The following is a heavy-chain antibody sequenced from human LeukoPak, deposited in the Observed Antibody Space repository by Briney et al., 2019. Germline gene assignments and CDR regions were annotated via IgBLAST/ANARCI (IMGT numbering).Heavy chain of an antibody. CDR2: ISSSSSYI. Sequence: GSLRLSCAASGFTLSSYSMNWVRQAPGKGLEWVSSISSSSSYIYYADSVKGRFTISRDNAKNSLYLQVNSLRAEDTAVYYCARGEDYYPIEYWGQGTLVTVSS. D-gene: IGHD3-22*01. J-gene: IGHJ4*02. CDR1: GFTLSSYS. CDR3: ARGEDYYPIEY. V-gene: IGHV3-21*01.